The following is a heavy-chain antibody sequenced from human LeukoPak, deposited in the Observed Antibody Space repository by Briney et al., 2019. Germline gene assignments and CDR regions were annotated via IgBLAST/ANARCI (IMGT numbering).Heavy chain of an antibody. CDR1: GGSISSSSYY. Sequence: SETLSLTCTVSGGSISSSSYYWGWIRQPPGKGLEWIGSIYYSGSTYYNPSLKSRVTISVDTSKNQFSLKLSSVTAADTAVYYCARARTGYSYPVKGLDYWGQGTLVTVSS. V-gene: IGHV4-39*01. CDR3: ARARTGYSYPVKGLDY. D-gene: IGHD5-18*01. CDR2: IYYSGST. J-gene: IGHJ4*02.